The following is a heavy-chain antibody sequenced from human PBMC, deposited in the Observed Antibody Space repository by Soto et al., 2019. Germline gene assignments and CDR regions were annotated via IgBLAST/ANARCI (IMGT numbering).Heavy chain of an antibody. J-gene: IGHJ4*02. CDR1: GYSFTGYY. CDR3: AAVTGGVTLDY. Sequence: QVQLVQSGAEVKKPGASVKVSCKASGYSFTGYYMHWVRQAPGQGLEWMGWINPNSGGTSDAQKFQGRVAMTRDTSISTAYMELSRLISDDTAVYYCAAVTGGVTLDYWGQGTLVTVSS. V-gene: IGHV1-2*02. D-gene: IGHD6-19*01. CDR2: INPNSGGT.